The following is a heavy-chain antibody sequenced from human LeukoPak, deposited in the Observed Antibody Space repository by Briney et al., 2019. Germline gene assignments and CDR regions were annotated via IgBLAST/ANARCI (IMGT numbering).Heavy chain of an antibody. J-gene: IGHJ6*02. Sequence: ASVKVSCKASGYTVTSSGISWVRQAPAQGLEWMAWISGDDGRTNYAQKFQDRVIMTTDTSTNTVYMELRSLRSDDTAIYYCARDWNYRGMDVWGQGTTVTVSS. CDR1: GYTVTSSG. CDR3: ARDWNYRGMDV. D-gene: IGHD1-7*01. V-gene: IGHV1-18*01. CDR2: ISGDDGRT.